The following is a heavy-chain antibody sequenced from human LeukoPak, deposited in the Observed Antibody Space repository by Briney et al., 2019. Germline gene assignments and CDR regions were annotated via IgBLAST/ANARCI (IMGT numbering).Heavy chain of an antibody. V-gene: IGHV4-34*01. CDR2: VNHSGST. D-gene: IGHD3-3*01. CDR1: GGSFSGYY. J-gene: IGHJ5*02. CDR3: GRVLWSGYFIDP. Sequence: SETLSLTCAVYGGSFSGYYWSWIRQPPGKGLEWIGEVNHSGSTNYNPSLKSRVTISVDTSKNQSSLKLSSVTAADTAVYYGGRVLWSGYFIDPWGQGTLVTVSS.